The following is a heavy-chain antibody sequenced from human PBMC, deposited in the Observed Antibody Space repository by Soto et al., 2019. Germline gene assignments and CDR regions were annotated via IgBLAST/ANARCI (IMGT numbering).Heavy chain of an antibody. CDR3: ARGEALWFGALMGGSYYYYGMDV. CDR1: GFSVSTNY. CDR2: IFTGETT. V-gene: IGHV3-53*01. D-gene: IGHD3-10*01. Sequence: GGSLRLSCEASGFSVSTNYMSWVRQAPGKGLEWVSVIFTGETTDYADSVKGRFTISRDNSKNTLYLHMNNLRVEDTAVYYCARGEALWFGALMGGSYYYYGMDVWGQGTTVTVSS. J-gene: IGHJ6*02.